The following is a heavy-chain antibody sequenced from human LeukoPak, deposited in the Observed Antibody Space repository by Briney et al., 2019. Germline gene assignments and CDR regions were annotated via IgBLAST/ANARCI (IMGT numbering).Heavy chain of an antibody. D-gene: IGHD2-15*01. CDR2: INPSGSST. V-gene: IGHV1-46*01. J-gene: IGHJ4*02. Sequence: ASVKVSCKASGYTFTSYYMHWVRQAPGQGLEWMGLINPSGSSTSYAQKFQGRLSLTRDMSTSTDYTELSSLRPEDTAIYYCAKEGFRKGWKLLPTGARPYYFDYWGQGTLVTVSS. CDR3: AKEGFRKGWKLLPTGARPYYFDY. CDR1: GYTFTSYY.